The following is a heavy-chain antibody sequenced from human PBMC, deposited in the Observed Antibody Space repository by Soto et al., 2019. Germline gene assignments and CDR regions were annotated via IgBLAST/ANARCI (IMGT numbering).Heavy chain of an antibody. J-gene: IGHJ5*02. D-gene: IGHD2-8*01. CDR1: GFTFSSYW. Sequence: GGSLRLSCAASGFTFSSYWMSWVRQAPGKGLEWVANIKQDGSEKYYVDSVKGRFTISRDNAKNSLYLQMNSLRAEDTAVYYCARDLMMYAMRHNWFDPWGQGTLVTVSS. V-gene: IGHV3-7*01. CDR3: ARDLMMYAMRHNWFDP. CDR2: IKQDGSEK.